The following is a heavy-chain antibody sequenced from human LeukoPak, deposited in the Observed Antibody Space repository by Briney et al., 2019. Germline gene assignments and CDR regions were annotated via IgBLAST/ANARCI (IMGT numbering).Heavy chain of an antibody. Sequence: ASVKVSCKASDYTYTSYGISWVRQAPGQGLEWMGWLGTYNGHTNYVQKFQGRITMTTDTSTNTAFMELRSLRSDDTAVYYCARDFRSGYDLFDPWGQGTLVTVSS. CDR2: LGTYNGHT. V-gene: IGHV1-18*01. J-gene: IGHJ5*02. CDR3: ARDFRSGYDLFDP. CDR1: DYTYTSYG. D-gene: IGHD5-12*01.